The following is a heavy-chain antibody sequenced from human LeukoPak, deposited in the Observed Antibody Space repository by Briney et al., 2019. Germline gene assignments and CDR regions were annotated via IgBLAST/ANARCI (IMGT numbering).Heavy chain of an antibody. J-gene: IGHJ4*02. D-gene: IGHD3-22*01. V-gene: IGHV3-13*01. CDR3: ARAHDSSGFDY. Sequence: TGGSLRLSCAASGFTFSSYDMHWVRQATGKGLEWVSSIDITGDTYYPGSVKGRFTISRENAKNSLYLQMNSLRAGDTAVYYCARAHDSSGFDYWGQGILVTVSS. CDR1: GFTFSSYD. CDR2: IDITGDT.